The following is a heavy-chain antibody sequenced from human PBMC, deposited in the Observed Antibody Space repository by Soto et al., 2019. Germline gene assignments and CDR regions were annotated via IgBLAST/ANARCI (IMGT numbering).Heavy chain of an antibody. CDR1: GFTVSSTF. CDR2: INTGDNT. V-gene: IGHV3-66*01. CDR3: AKTMTPAIIADY. J-gene: IGHJ4*02. Sequence: GGSLRLSCAASGFTVSSTFMGWVRQAPGKGLEWVSVINTGDNTYYADSVRGRLTVSRDNSKNSLYLQMNSLRAEDTAVYYCAKTMTPAIIADYWGKGTLVTVP. D-gene: IGHD3-16*02.